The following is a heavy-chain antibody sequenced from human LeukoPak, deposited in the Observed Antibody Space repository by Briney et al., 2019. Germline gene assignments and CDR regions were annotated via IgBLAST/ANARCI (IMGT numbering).Heavy chain of an antibody. V-gene: IGHV4-59*08. Sequence: SETLSLTCTVSGDSISGYYWSWMRQPPGRGLEWLGYIYSSGSTYYNPSLKSRVSISVATSKNQFSLKLSSVTAADTAVYYCASGLGFGELSPNWFDPWGQGTLVTVSS. CDR3: ASGLGFGELSPNWFDP. CDR2: IYSSGST. CDR1: GDSISGYY. J-gene: IGHJ5*02. D-gene: IGHD3-10*01.